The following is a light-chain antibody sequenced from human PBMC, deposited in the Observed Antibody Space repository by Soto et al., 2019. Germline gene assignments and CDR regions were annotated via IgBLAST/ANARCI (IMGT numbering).Light chain of an antibody. CDR1: QNVSSSY. CDR3: QQYGSSPIT. V-gene: IGKV3-20*01. CDR2: GAS. Sequence: IGLTQSPPRLYLSXGERPTLAXXXSQNVSSSYLAWYQQKPGQAPRLLIYGASSRATGIPDRFSGSGSGTDFTLTISRLEPEDFAVYYCQQYGSSPITFGQGTRLEIK. J-gene: IGKJ5*01.